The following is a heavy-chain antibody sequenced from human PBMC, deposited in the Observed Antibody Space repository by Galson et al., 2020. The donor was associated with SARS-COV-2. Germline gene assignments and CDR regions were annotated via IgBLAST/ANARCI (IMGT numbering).Heavy chain of an antibody. CDR3: AKGPNSYSAGRDGFDY. D-gene: IGHD1-26*01. Sequence: SLKISCAASGFTFDDYAMHWVRQAPGKGLEWVSGIYWNSGSRGYADSVKGRFTISRDNAKNSLYLQMNSLRAEDTACYYCAKGPNSYSAGRDGFDYVGQGSLFTVSS. CDR2: IYWNSGSR. J-gene: IGHJ4*02. CDR1: GFTFDDYA. V-gene: IGHV3-9*01.